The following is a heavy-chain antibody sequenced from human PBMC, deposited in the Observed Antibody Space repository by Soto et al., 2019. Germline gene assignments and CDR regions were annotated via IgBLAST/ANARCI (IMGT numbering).Heavy chain of an antibody. V-gene: IGHV3-30*18. CDR3: AKGIAVAGA. CDR1: GFVFRSYG. Sequence: PGGSLRLSCAASGFVFRSYGMHWVRQAPGKGLEWVAVISYDGSSKFYADSVRGRFTISRDNSENTLYLQTNSLRAEDTAVYYCAKGIAVAGAWGQGTQVTSPQ. D-gene: IGHD6-19*01. J-gene: IGHJ4*02. CDR2: ISYDGSSK.